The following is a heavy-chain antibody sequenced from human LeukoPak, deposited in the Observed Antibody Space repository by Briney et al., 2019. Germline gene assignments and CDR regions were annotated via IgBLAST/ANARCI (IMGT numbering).Heavy chain of an antibody. CDR2: INHSGST. D-gene: IGHD6-13*01. Sequence: SETLSLTCAVYGGSFSGYYWSWIRQPPGKGLEWIGEINHSGSTNYNPSLKSRVTISVDTPKNQFSLKLSSVTAADTAVYYCARARSSSWYADFDYWGQGTLVTVSS. V-gene: IGHV4-34*01. J-gene: IGHJ4*02. CDR3: ARARSSSWYADFDY. CDR1: GGSFSGYY.